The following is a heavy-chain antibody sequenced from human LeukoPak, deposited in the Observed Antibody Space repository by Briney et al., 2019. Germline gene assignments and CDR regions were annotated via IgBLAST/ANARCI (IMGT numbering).Heavy chain of an antibody. CDR1: GYTFTSYY. CDR3: AREAVCGPYMDV. D-gene: IGHD1-14*01. V-gene: IGHV1-2*02. CDR2: INPNSGGT. Sequence: ASVKVSCKASGYTFTSYYMHWVRQAPGQGLEWMGWINPNSGGTIYAQKFQGRDTMTRDTSISTAYMELSRLRSDHTARHYSAREAVCGPYMDVCGKGTTVTVSS. J-gene: IGHJ6*03.